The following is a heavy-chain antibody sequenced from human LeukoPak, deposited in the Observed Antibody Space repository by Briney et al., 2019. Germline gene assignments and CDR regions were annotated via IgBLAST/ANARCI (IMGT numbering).Heavy chain of an antibody. CDR2: ISGSGGST. J-gene: IGHJ4*02. CDR3: AKNAYGEYVGDYFDY. D-gene: IGHD4-17*01. Sequence: GGSLTLSCAASGFTFSSYAMSWVRQAPGKGLEWVSAISGSGGSTYYADSVKGRFTISRDNSKNTLYLQMNSLRAEDTAVYYCAKNAYGEYVGDYFDYWGQGTLVTVSS. CDR1: GFTFSSYA. V-gene: IGHV3-23*01.